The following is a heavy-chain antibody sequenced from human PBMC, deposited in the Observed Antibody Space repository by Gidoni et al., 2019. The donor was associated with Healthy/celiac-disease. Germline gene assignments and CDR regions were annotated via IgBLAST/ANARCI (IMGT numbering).Heavy chain of an antibody. CDR3: ARGGNWNYAVDY. CDR1: GGAISSYY. D-gene: IGHD1-7*01. V-gene: IGHV4-59*01. CDR2: IYYSGGT. J-gene: IGHJ4*02. Sequence: QVQLQESGPGLVKPSETLSLTCTVSGGAISSYYWSWIRQPPGKGLEWIGYIYYSGGTNANPSLKSRVTISVDTSKNQFSLKLSSVTAADTAVYYCARGGNWNYAVDYWGQGTLVTVSS.